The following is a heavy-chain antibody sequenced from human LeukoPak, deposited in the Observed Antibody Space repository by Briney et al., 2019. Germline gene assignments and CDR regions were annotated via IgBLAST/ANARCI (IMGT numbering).Heavy chain of an antibody. D-gene: IGHD3-22*01. CDR3: TRIAKKNYYDRSGYFDS. J-gene: IGHJ4*02. V-gene: IGHV2-70*11. Sequence: SGPALVKPTQTLTLTCTFSGFSLSTMGMCVSWIRQPPGKALEWLARIDWDDDKYYSTSLKTRLTISKDTSKNQVVLTMTNMDPVDTATYYCTRIAKKNYYDRSGYFDSWGQGTLVTVSS. CDR2: IDWDDDK. CDR1: GFSLSTMGMC.